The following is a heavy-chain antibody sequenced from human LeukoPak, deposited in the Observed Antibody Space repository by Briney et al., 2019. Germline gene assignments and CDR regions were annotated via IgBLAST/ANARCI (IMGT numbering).Heavy chain of an antibody. CDR2: ISGSGGST. Sequence: QAGGSLRLSCAASGFTFSSYAMSWVRQAPGKGLEWVSAISGSGGSTYYADSVKGRFTISRDNSKNTLYLQMNSLRAEDTAVYYCARVDGSGSHHYYYGMDVWGQGTTVTVSS. CDR1: GFTFSSYA. CDR3: ARVDGSGSHHYYYGMDV. D-gene: IGHD3-10*01. J-gene: IGHJ6*02. V-gene: IGHV3-23*01.